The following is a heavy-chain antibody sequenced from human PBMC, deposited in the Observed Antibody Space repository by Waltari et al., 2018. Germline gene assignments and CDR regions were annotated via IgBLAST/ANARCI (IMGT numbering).Heavy chain of an antibody. Sequence: QVQLVESGGGVVQPGRSLRLSCAASGFTFSGYDMHWIRQSPGKGLGGVEVISYGGSNKDYGDSVEGRFTIARDNSKNTLYLRINSLRPEDTAFYFCARTRHFYGSGSNYARLSYYFDNWGQGTLVTVSS. CDR2: ISYGGSNK. CDR3: ARTRHFYGSGSNYARLSYYFDN. V-gene: IGHV3-30-3*01. J-gene: IGHJ4*02. CDR1: GFTFSGYD. D-gene: IGHD3-10*01.